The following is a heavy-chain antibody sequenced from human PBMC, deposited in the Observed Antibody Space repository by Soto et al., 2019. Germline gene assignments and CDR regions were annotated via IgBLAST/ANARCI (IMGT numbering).Heavy chain of an antibody. J-gene: IGHJ5*02. D-gene: IGHD3-3*01. Sequence: ETLSLTCPVSGGSISSSSYYWGWIRQPPGKGLEWIGSIYYSGSTYYNPSLKSRVTISVDTSKNQFSLKLSSVTAADTAVYYCARGVDYDFWSGYYMAADNWFDPWGQGTLVTVYS. V-gene: IGHV4-39*01. CDR3: ARGVDYDFWSGYYMAADNWFDP. CDR2: IYYSGST. CDR1: GGSISSSSYY.